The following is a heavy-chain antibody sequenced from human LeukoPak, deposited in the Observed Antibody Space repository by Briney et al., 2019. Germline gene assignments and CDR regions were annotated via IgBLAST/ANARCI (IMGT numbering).Heavy chain of an antibody. CDR3: ARLPYSSGWYELDY. V-gene: IGHV1-69*01. D-gene: IGHD6-19*01. J-gene: IGHJ4*02. CDR1: GGTFSSYA. CDR2: IIPIFGTA. Sequence: AASVKVSCKASGGTFSSYAISWVRQAPGQGLEWMGGIIPIFGTANYAQKFQGRVTITADESTSTAYMELSSLRSEDTAVYYCARLPYSSGWYELDYWGQGTLVTVSS.